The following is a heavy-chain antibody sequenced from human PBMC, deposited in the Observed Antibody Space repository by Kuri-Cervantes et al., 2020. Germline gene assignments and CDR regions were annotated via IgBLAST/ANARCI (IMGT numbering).Heavy chain of an antibody. J-gene: IGHJ6*02. CDR1: GFTFDDYA. CDR2: ISSSGSTI. V-gene: IGHV3-11*04. CDR3: ARDVVVPAAIKATYYYYYGMDV. Sequence: GGSLRLSCAASGFTFDDYAMHWVRQAPGKGLEWVSYISSSGSTIYYADSVKGRFTISRDNAKNSLYLQMNSLRAEDTAVYYCARDVVVPAAIKATYYYYYGMDVWGQGTTVTVSS. D-gene: IGHD2-2*01.